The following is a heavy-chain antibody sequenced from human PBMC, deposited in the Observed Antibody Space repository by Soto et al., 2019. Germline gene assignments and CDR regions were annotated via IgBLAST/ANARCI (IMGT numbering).Heavy chain of an antibody. CDR2: ISSSSSYI. CDR3: ARQNQPGIAVAGFYYYDYGTDV. D-gene: IGHD6-19*01. J-gene: IGHJ6*02. V-gene: IGHV3-21*01. Sequence: GGSLRLSCAASGFPFSSYSMNWVRQSPGKGLEWVSSISSSSSYIYYADSVKGRFTISRDNAKNSLYLQMNSLRAEDTAVYYCARQNQPGIAVAGFYYYDYGTDVWGQGTTVTVSS. CDR1: GFPFSSYS.